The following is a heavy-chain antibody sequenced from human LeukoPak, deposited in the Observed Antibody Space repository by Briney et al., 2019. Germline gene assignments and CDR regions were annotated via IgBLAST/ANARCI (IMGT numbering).Heavy chain of an antibody. CDR3: ARGPPNWGYDY. J-gene: IGHJ4*02. D-gene: IGHD7-27*01. CDR1: GYTFTSYA. CDR2: INAGNGNT. Sequence: ASVKVSCTASGYTFTSYAMHWVRQAPRQRLEWMGWINAGNGNTKYSQKFQGRVTMTRSTSMSTAYMELSSLRSEDTAVYYCARGPPNWGYDYWGQGTLVTVSS. V-gene: IGHV1-3*01.